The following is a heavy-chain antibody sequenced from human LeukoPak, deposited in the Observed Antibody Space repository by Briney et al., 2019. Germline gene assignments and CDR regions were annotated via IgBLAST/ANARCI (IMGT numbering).Heavy chain of an antibody. D-gene: IGHD3-10*01. J-gene: IGHJ5*02. V-gene: IGHV3-23*01. CDR1: GFTFSSYA. CDR2: MSGSGGST. Sequence: TGGSLRLSCAASGFTFSSYAMSWVRQAPGKGLEWVSAMSGSGGSTYYADSVKGRFTISRDNSKNTLYLQMNSLRAEDTAVYYCAKALNYYGSGSSYNHWGQGTLVTVCS. CDR3: AKALNYYGSGSSYNH.